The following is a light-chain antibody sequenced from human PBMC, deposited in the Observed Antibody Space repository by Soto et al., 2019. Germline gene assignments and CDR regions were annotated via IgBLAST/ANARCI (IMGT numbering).Light chain of an antibody. Sequence: EILMTQSPATLSVSPGETATLSCRASQSVGVTVAWYQQKPGQAPRLLIFGASTRATDIPDRFSGSGSGTEFTLTISSLQSEDFAVYYCQQYSNWPPFTFGPGTKVDVK. CDR1: QSVGVT. CDR2: GAS. V-gene: IGKV3-15*01. CDR3: QQYSNWPPFT. J-gene: IGKJ3*01.